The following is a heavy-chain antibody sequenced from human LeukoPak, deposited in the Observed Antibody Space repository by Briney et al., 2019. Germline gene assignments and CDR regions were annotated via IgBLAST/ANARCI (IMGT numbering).Heavy chain of an antibody. CDR1: GGTFSSYA. CDR3: ARDPGYSSGWYHGDAFDI. J-gene: IGHJ3*02. CDR2: IIPIFGTA. Sequence: SVKVSCKASGGTFSSYAISWVQQAPGQGLEWMGGIIPIFGTANYAQKFQGRVTITTDESTSTAYMELSSLRSEDTAVYYCARDPGYSSGWYHGDAFDIWGQGTMVTVSS. D-gene: IGHD6-19*01. V-gene: IGHV1-69*05.